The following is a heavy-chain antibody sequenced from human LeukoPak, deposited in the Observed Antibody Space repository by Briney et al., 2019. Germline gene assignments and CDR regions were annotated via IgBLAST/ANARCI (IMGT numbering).Heavy chain of an antibody. CDR1: GFTFDDYA. CDR3: AKGDLPWAMVRGTNAFDI. D-gene: IGHD3-10*01. CDR2: ISWNSGSI. Sequence: PGGSLRLSCAASGFTFDDYAMHWVRQAPGKGLEWVSGISWNSGSIGYADSAKGRFTISRDNAKNSLYLQMNSLRAEDTALYYCAKGDLPWAMVRGTNAFDIWGQGTMVTVSS. V-gene: IGHV3-9*01. J-gene: IGHJ3*02.